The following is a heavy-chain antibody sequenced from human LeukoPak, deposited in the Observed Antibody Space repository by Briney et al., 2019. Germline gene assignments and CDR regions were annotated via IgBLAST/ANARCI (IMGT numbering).Heavy chain of an antibody. J-gene: IGHJ3*02. CDR1: GYSFDTYW. Sequence: GESLKISCKGSGYSFDTYWIAWVRQMPGKGLERMGIIYPGDSDTRYSPSFQGQVTISADKSISTAYLQWSSLKASDTAMYYCARQRLASLSVDAFAIWGKGTTVTVSS. CDR3: ARQRLASLSVDAFAI. CDR2: IYPGDSDT. D-gene: IGHD5-12*01. V-gene: IGHV5-51*01.